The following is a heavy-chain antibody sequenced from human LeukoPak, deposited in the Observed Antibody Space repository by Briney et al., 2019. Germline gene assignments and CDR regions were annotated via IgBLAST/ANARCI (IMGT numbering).Heavy chain of an antibody. V-gene: IGHV4-34*01. J-gene: IGHJ4*02. CDR2: INHSGST. CDR3: ARVGDAWEGYYFDY. CDR1: GGSFSGYY. Sequence: SETLSLTCAVYGGSFSGYYWSWIRQPPGKGLEWIGEINHSGSTNYNLSLKSRVTISVDTSKNQFSLKLSSVTAADTAIYYCARVGDAWEGYYFDYWGQGSLVTVSS. D-gene: IGHD1-26*01.